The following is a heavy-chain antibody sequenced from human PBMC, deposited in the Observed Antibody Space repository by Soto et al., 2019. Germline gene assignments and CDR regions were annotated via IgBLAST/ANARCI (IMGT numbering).Heavy chain of an antibody. CDR2: ISWNSGSI. D-gene: IGHD2-21*01. CDR3: AKDRYCGGDCYEGFDY. CDR1: GFTFDDYA. Sequence: GGSLRLSCAASGFTFDDYAMHWVRQAPGKGLEWVSGISWNSGSIGYADSVKGRFTISRDNAKNSLYLQMNSLRAEDTALYYCAKDRYCGGDCYEGFDYWGQGTLVTVSS. J-gene: IGHJ4*02. V-gene: IGHV3-9*01.